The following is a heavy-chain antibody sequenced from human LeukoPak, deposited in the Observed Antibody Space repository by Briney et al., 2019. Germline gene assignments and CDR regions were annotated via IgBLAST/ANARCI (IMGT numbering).Heavy chain of an antibody. CDR3: ARQSSSSKPPLPYYFDY. V-gene: IGHV4-39*01. J-gene: IGHJ4*02. CDR1: GGSISSSSYY. D-gene: IGHD6-13*01. Sequence: SETLSLTCTVSGGSISSSSYYWGWIRQPPGKGLEWIGSIYYSGSTYYNPSLKSRVTISVDTSKNLFSLKLSSVTAADTAVYYCARQSSSSKPPLPYYFDYWGQGTLVTVSS. CDR2: IYYSGST.